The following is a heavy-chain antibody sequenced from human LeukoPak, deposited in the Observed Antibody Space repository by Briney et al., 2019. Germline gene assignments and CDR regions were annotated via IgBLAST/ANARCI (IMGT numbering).Heavy chain of an antibody. CDR2: INLNGGST. D-gene: IGHD2-2*02. CDR1: GYTFASYY. V-gene: IGHV1-46*03. CDR3: TRVYCSSSSCYNADY. Sequence: ASVKVSCKTSGYTFASYYMHWVRQAPGQGLEWMGIINLNGGSTKYAQKFQGGVTMTRDTSTSTVYIELSSLRSEDTAVYYCTRVYCSSSSCYNADYWGQGTLVTVSS. J-gene: IGHJ4*02.